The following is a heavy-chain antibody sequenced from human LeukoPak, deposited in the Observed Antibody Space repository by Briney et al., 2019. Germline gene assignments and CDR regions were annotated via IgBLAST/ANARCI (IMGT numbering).Heavy chain of an antibody. CDR1: GFSFSSFG. CDR2: ISGDGRDT. V-gene: IGHV3-23*01. CDR3: ARGARLQPMGEF. J-gene: IGHJ4*02. Sequence: PGGSPRLSCAASGFSFSSFGMSWVRQAPGRGLQWVSSISGDGRDTFYADSVKGRFTVSRDNSKTTMFLQMNSLRVEDTALYYCARGARLQPMGEFWGQATLVTVSS. D-gene: IGHD4-11*01.